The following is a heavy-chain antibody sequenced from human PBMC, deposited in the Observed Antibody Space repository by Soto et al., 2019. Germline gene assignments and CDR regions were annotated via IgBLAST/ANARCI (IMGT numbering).Heavy chain of an antibody. CDR3: ARGSFFHDYGENGFDY. V-gene: IGHV4-34*01. J-gene: IGHJ4*02. D-gene: IGHD4-17*01. Sequence: QVQLQQWGAGLLKPSETLSLTCAVYGGSFSGYYWGWIGQPPGRGLEWIGEINHSGSTNYNPSLKRQVTISVDTSKNQFSLKLSSVTAADTAVYYCARGSFFHDYGENGFDYWGQGTLVTVSS. CDR1: GGSFSGYY. CDR2: INHSGST.